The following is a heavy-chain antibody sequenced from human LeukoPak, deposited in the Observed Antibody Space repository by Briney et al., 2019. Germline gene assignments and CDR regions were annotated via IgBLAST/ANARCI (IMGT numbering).Heavy chain of an antibody. D-gene: IGHD6-19*01. J-gene: IGHJ4*02. Sequence: GESLKISCKGSGYSSTNYWIGWVRQMPGKGLEWMGITYLGDSDTRYSPSFQGQVTISADKSITTAYLQWSSLKASDTAIYYCARHPSYTSGWPLDYWGQGTLVTVSS. V-gene: IGHV5-51*01. CDR1: GYSSTNYW. CDR2: TYLGDSDT. CDR3: ARHPSYTSGWPLDY.